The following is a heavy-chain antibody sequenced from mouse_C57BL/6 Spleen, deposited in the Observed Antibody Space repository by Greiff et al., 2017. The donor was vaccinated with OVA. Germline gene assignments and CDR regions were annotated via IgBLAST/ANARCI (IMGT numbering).Heavy chain of an antibody. V-gene: IGHV1-55*01. Sequence: QVQLQQPGAELVKPGASVKMSCKASGYTFTSYWITWVKQRPGQGLEWIGDIYPGSGSTNYNEKFKSKATLTVDTSSRTAYMQLSSLTSEDSAVYYCARENYYYGKAYYWGQGTTLTVSS. CDR2: IYPGSGST. J-gene: IGHJ2*01. D-gene: IGHD2-1*01. CDR1: GYTFTSYW. CDR3: ARENYYYGKAYY.